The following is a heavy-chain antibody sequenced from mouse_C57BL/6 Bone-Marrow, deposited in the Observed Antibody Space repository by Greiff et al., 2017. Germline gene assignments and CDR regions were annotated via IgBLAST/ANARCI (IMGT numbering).Heavy chain of an antibody. J-gene: IGHJ2*01. D-gene: IGHD2-13*01. CDR2: INPNNGGT. Sequence: EVQLQQSGPELVKPGASVKISCKASGYTFTDYYMNWVKQSHGKSLEWIGDINPNNGGTSYNQKFKGKATLTVDKSSSTAYMELRSLTSEDSAVYYCARRGDFAVYYWGQGTTLTVSS. CDR1: GYTFTDYY. CDR3: ARRGDFAVYY. V-gene: IGHV1-26*01.